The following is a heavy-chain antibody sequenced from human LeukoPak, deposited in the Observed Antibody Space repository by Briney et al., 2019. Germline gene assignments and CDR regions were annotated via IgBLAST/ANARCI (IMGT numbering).Heavy chain of an antibody. CDR3: ARDVNDILTGYSYNWFDP. CDR2: INPNCGGT. Sequence: ASVKVSCKASGYTFTGYYMHWVRQAPGQGLEWMGWINPNCGGTNYAQKFQGWVTMTRDTSISTAYMELSRLRSDDTAVYYCARDVNDILTGYSYNWFDPWGQGTLVTVSS. CDR1: GYTFTGYY. J-gene: IGHJ5*02. D-gene: IGHD3-9*01. V-gene: IGHV1-2*04.